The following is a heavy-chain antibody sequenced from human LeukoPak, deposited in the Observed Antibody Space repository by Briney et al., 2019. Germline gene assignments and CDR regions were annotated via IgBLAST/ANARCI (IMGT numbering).Heavy chain of an antibody. Sequence: PSETLSLTCTVSGGSISSSSYYWGWIRQPPGKGLEWIGSIYYSGSTYYNPSLKSRVTISVDTSKNQFSLKLSSVTAADTAVYYCARDYYGSGSHFRSNYYYYYGMDVWGQGTTVTVSS. CDR1: GGSISSSSYY. J-gene: IGHJ6*02. V-gene: IGHV4-39*01. CDR3: ARDYYGSGSHFRSNYYYYYGMDV. D-gene: IGHD3-10*01. CDR2: IYYSGST.